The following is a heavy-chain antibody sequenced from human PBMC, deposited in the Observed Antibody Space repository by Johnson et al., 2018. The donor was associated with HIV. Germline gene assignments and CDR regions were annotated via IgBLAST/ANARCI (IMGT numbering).Heavy chain of an antibody. CDR3: AKVSGYYDSLSAGWAFDI. V-gene: IGHV3-30*02. Sequence: QVLLVESGGGVVQPGGSLRLSCAASGFTFSSYGMHWVRQAPGKGLEWVAFIRYDGSNKYYADSVKGRFTISRDNSTNTLYLQMNSLRAEDTAVYSCAKVSGYYDSLSAGWAFDIWGQGTMVTVSS. J-gene: IGHJ3*02. CDR2: IRYDGSNK. D-gene: IGHD3-22*01. CDR1: GFTFSSYG.